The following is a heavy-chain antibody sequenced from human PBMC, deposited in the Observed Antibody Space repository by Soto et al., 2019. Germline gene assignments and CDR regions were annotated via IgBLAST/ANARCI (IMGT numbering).Heavy chain of an antibody. V-gene: IGHV4-39*01. CDR3: ARVATGRAGIDY. Sequence: SETLSLTCTVSGGSISSSSYYWGWIRQPPGKGLEWIGSIYYSGSTYYNPSLKSRVTISVDTSKNQFSLKLSSVTAADTAVYYCARVATGRAGIDYWGQGTLVTVSS. CDR2: IYYSGST. J-gene: IGHJ4*02. CDR1: GGSISSSSYY. D-gene: IGHD5-12*01.